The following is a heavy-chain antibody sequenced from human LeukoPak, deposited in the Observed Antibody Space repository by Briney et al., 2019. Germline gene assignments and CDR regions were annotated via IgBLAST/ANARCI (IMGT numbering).Heavy chain of an antibody. Sequence: SVKVSCKASGGTFSSYAISWVRQAPGQGLEWMGRIIPILGIANYAQKFQGRVTITADKSTSTAYMELSSLRSEDTAMYYCARGPEPKSGYSNYYYYGMDVWGQGTTVTVSS. CDR1: GGTFSSYA. V-gene: IGHV1-69*04. J-gene: IGHJ6*02. CDR2: IIPILGIA. CDR3: ARGPEPKSGYSNYYYYGMDV. D-gene: IGHD3-3*01.